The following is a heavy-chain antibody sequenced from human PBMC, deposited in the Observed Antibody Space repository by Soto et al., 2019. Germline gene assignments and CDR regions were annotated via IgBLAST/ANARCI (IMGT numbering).Heavy chain of an antibody. J-gene: IGHJ4*02. CDR2: ISSTSSYI. CDR3: ATEGRSGYRNFHF. D-gene: IGHD3-22*01. CDR1: GFTFNLYT. Sequence: DVQLVESGGGLVKPGGSLRLSCTASGFTFNLYTLNWVRQAPGKGLEWVSSISSTSSYIYYADSVKGRFAISRDNAENSLFVQMCDLRAEDTALYYCATEGRSGYRNFHFWGQGTLVTVSS. V-gene: IGHV3-21*06.